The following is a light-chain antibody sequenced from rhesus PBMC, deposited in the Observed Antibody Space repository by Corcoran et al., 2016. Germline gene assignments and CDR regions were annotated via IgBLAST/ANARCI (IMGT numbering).Light chain of an antibody. Sequence: EIVLTQSPGFQSVTLKEKVTITCQASQTIGSSLQWYQQKPDESPKLLIKYGSQSNSGVPSRFSGSGSGPDYTFTISSLQSEDVATYYCQHNYGTPYSFGQGTKVEIK. CDR2: YGS. CDR1: QTIGSS. J-gene: IGKJ2*01. CDR3: QHNYGTPYS. V-gene: IGKV6-55*01.